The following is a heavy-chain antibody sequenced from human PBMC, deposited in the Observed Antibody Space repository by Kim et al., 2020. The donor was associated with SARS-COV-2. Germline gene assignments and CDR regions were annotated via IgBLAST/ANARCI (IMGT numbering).Heavy chain of an antibody. J-gene: IGHJ4*02. Sequence: RVTIARDNSKNTLYLQMSSLRAEDTAVYYCVKDAGHHSVIRGPRQYYFDYWGQGTLVTVSS. V-gene: IGHV3-64D*06. D-gene: IGHD3-10*01. CDR3: VKDAGHHSVIRGPRQYYFDY.